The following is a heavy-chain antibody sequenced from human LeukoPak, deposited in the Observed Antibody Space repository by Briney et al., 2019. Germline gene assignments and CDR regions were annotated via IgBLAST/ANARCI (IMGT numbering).Heavy chain of an antibody. V-gene: IGHV1-2*02. CDR3: ARDSSRSGWYPFDY. CDR1: GYTFTGYY. CDR2: INPNSGGT. D-gene: IGHD6-19*01. Sequence: ASVKVSCKASGYTFTGYYMHWVRQAPRQGLEWMGWINPNSGGTNYAQKFQGRVTMTRDTSISTAYMELSRLRSDDTAVYYCARDSSRSGWYPFDYWGQGTLVTVSS. J-gene: IGHJ4*02.